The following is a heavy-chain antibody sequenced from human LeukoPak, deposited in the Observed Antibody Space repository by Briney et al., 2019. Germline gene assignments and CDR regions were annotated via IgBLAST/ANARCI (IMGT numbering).Heavy chain of an antibody. CDR3: ARVVEGSGWYSPDWYFDL. D-gene: IGHD6-19*01. CDR1: GGSISSGDYY. J-gene: IGHJ2*01. CDR2: IYYSGST. V-gene: IGHV4-39*07. Sequence: SETLSLTCTVSGGSISSGDYYCNWIRQPPGKGLEWIGSIYYSGSTYYNPSLKSRVTISVDTSKNQFSLKLSSVTAADTAVYYCARVVEGSGWYSPDWYFDLWGRGTLVTVSS.